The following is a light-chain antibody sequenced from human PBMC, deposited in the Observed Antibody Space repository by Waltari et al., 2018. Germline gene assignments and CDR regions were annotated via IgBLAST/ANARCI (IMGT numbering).Light chain of an antibody. J-gene: IGKJ3*01. CDR1: QSLLDSDGYTH. V-gene: IGKV2-28*01. CDR2: LGS. Sequence: DIVMTQTPLSLPVTPGEPASISCRSSQSLLDSDGYTHLHWYLQKPGQSPKLLIYLGSNRASGVPERFSGSGSGTDFTLKISRVEAEDVGVYYCMQTLQTPFTFGPGTKLDIK. CDR3: MQTLQTPFT.